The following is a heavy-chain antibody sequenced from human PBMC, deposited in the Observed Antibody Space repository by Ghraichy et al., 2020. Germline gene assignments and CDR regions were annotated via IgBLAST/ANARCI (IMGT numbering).Heavy chain of an antibody. D-gene: IGHD1-26*01. CDR1: GGSISSGGYS. Sequence: SETLSLTCAVSGGSISSGGYSWSWIRQPPGKGLEWIGYIYHSGSTYYNPSLKSRVTISVDRSKNQFSLKLSSVTAADTAVYYCARVFGDSGSYFYYYYMDVWGKGTTVTVSS. CDR3: ARVFGDSGSYFYYYYMDV. CDR2: IYHSGST. J-gene: IGHJ6*03. V-gene: IGHV4-30-2*01.